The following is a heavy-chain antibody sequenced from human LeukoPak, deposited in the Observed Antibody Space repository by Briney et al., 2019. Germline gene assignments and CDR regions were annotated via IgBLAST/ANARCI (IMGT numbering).Heavy chain of an antibody. V-gene: IGHV1-58*02. D-gene: IGHD3-3*01. CDR3: AAEHYDFWSGYPLGMDV. CDR2: IVVGSGNT. CDR1: GFTFTSSA. Sequence: SVKVSCKASGFTFTSSATQWVRQARGQRLEWIGWIVVGSGNTNYAQKFQERVTITRDMSTSTAYMELSSLRSEDTAVYYCAAEHYDFWSGYPLGMDVWGQGTTVTVSS. J-gene: IGHJ6*02.